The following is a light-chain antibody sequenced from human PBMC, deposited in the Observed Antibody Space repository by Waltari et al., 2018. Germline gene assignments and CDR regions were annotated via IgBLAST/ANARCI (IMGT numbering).Light chain of an antibody. V-gene: IGKV4-1*01. Sequence: DIVVSPSPDSLAVSLGERATINCKSSQSVLYSSNNKNYLALYQQKQGQPPNLLIYWASTRESGVPDRFSGSGSGTDFTLTISSLQAEDVAVYYCQQYYSTIFTFGPGTKVDIK. CDR2: WAS. CDR3: QQYYSTIFT. J-gene: IGKJ3*01. CDR1: QSVLYSSNNKNY.